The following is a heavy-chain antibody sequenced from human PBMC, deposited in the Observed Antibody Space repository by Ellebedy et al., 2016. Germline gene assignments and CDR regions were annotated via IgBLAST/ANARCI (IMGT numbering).Heavy chain of an antibody. V-gene: IGHV4-61*01. D-gene: IGHD2-15*01. Sequence: SETLSLXCTVSGGSVSSGSYYWSWIRQPPGKGLEWIGYIYYSGSTNYNPSLKSRVTISVDTSKNQFSLKLSSVTAADTAVYYCARDRGYCSGGSCPYGMDVWGQGTTVTVSS. CDR1: GGSVSSGSYY. J-gene: IGHJ6*02. CDR3: ARDRGYCSGGSCPYGMDV. CDR2: IYYSGST.